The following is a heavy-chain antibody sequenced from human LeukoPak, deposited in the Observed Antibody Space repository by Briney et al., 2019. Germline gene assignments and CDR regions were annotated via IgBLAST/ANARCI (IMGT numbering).Heavy chain of an antibody. J-gene: IGHJ4*02. CDR3: AREVRVSGYFEY. V-gene: IGHV4-59*01. Sequence: PAETLSLTCTVSGDSISGSFWSWIRQPPGKGLDGIGFIYDSEDIQYNPSLKSRVTISADSSKNQFSLRLSSVTAEDTAVYYCAREVRVSGYFEYWGQGILVTVSS. CDR2: IYDSEDI. CDR1: GDSISGSF. D-gene: IGHD6-25*01.